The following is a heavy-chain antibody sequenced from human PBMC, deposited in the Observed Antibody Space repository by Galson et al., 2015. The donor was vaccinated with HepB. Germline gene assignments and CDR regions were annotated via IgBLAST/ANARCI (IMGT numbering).Heavy chain of an antibody. CDR3: ARDRLVVAANWFDP. D-gene: IGHD2-15*01. CDR1: GFTFSSSS. Sequence: SLRLSCAASGFTFSSSSMNWVRQAPGQGLEWVSYISSSSSTIYYADSVKGRFTISRDNAKNSLYLQMNSLRDEDTAVYYCARDRLVVAANWFDPWGQGTLVTVSS. J-gene: IGHJ5*02. V-gene: IGHV3-48*02. CDR2: ISSSSSTI.